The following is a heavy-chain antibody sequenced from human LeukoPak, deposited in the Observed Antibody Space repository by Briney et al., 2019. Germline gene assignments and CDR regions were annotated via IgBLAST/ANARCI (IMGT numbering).Heavy chain of an antibody. J-gene: IGHJ4*02. CDR3: AREDYGGIYYFDY. V-gene: IGHV1-2*02. Sequence: ASVKVSCKASGYTFTGYYMHWVRQAPGQGLEWMGWINPNSGGTNYAQKFQGRVTMTRDTSISTAYTELSRLRSDDTAVYYCAREDYGGIYYFDYWGQGTLVTVSS. CDR2: INPNSGGT. CDR1: GYTFTGYY. D-gene: IGHD4-23*01.